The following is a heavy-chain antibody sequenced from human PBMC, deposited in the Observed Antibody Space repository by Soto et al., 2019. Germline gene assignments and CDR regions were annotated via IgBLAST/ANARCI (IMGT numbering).Heavy chain of an antibody. CDR2: IYRSGST. V-gene: IGHV4-4*02. Sequence: QVQLQESGPGLVKPSGTLSLTCAVSGGSISSSNWWSWVRQPPGKGLEWIGEIYRSGSTNYNPSLKSRVTISVDKSKNQFSLKLSSVTAADTAVYYCARGLSHSSSSYYYYGMDVWGQGTTVTVSS. CDR1: GGSISSSNW. J-gene: IGHJ6*02. D-gene: IGHD6-6*01. CDR3: ARGLSHSSSSYYYYGMDV.